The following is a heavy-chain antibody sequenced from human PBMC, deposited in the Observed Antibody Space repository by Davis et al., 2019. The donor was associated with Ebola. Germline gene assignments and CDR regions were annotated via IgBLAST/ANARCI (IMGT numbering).Heavy chain of an antibody. CDR2: IRYDGSSN. CDR1: GFTFSSYC. D-gene: IGHD3-10*01. CDR3: AKEGYHYHSGSYFNVEY. J-gene: IGHJ4*02. Sequence: GGSLRLSCAASGFTFSSYCMHWVRQAPGKGLEWVAFIRYDGSSNHYTDSVKGRYTISRDDSKNPLFLQMNSLRAEDTVVYYCAKEGYHYHSGSYFNVEYWGQGTLVTVSS. V-gene: IGHV3-30*02.